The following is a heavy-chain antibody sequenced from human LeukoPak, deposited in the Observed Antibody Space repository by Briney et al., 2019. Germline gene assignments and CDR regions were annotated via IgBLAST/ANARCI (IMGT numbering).Heavy chain of an antibody. CDR2: INHSGST. D-gene: IGHD1-26*01. CDR1: GESFSGYY. V-gene: IGHV4-34*01. J-gene: IGHJ4*02. Sequence: SETLSLTCAVYGESFSGYYWSWIRQPPGKGLEWIGEINHSGSTNYNPSLKSRVTISVDTSKNQFSLKLSSVTAADTAVYYCARGPMSGGRGYYFDYWGQGTLVTVSS. CDR3: ARGPMSGGRGYYFDY.